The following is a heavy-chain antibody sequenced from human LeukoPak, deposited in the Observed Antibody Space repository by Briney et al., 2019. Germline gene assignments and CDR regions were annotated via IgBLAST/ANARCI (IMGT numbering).Heavy chain of an antibody. CDR3: ARDMYNPGTWYYYGSGSYFSFDY. J-gene: IGHJ4*02. CDR1: GFTLSSYS. Sequence: GGSLRLSCASSGFTLSSYSMNWVRQAPGKGLEWVSSISSSSSYIYYADSVKGRFTISRDNAKNSLYLQMNSLRAEDTAVYYCARDMYNPGTWYYYGSGSYFSFDYWGQGTLVTVSS. CDR2: ISSSSSYI. V-gene: IGHV3-21*01. D-gene: IGHD3-10*01.